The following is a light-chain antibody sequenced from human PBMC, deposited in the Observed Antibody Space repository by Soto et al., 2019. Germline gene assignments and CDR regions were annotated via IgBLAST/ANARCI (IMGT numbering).Light chain of an antibody. CDR3: ISYAGSNRV. V-gene: IGLV2-8*01. CDR2: EVN. Sequence: SVLTQPPSASGSPGQSVTISCTGTSSDLGAYNYVPWYQQHPGKAPKLMIYEVNKRPSGVPDRFSGSKSGNTASLTVSGLQAEDEADYYCISYAGSNRVFGTGTKVTVL. J-gene: IGLJ1*01. CDR1: SSDLGAYNY.